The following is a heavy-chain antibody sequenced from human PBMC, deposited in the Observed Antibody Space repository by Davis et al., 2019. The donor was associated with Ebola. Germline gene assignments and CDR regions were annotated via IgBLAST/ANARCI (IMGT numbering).Heavy chain of an antibody. CDR3: AKGFVRGTIDY. D-gene: IGHD3-10*01. CDR1: GFTFSSNA. Sequence: GGSLRLSCVVSGFTFSSNAMSWVRQAPGKGLEWVASISGSGGSTYCGDSVKGRFTFSRDNSKNTLYLQMNSLRAEDTAVYYCAKGFVRGTIDYWGQGTLVTVSS. V-gene: IGHV3-23*01. J-gene: IGHJ4*02. CDR2: ISGSGGST.